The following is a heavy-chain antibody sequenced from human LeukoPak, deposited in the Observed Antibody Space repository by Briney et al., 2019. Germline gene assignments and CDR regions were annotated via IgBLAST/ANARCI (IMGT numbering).Heavy chain of an antibody. D-gene: IGHD2-2*01. J-gene: IGHJ4*02. CDR3: ARETDSTLFDY. CDR2: IKQDGSEQ. Sequence: GGSLRLSCAASGFSLSTYWMSWVRQAPGKGLEWVANIKQDGSEQYYGDSVKGRFTISRDNANNSLFLQMNSLRAEDTAVYFCARETDSTLFDYWGQGTLVTVSS. CDR1: GFSLSTYW. V-gene: IGHV3-7*01.